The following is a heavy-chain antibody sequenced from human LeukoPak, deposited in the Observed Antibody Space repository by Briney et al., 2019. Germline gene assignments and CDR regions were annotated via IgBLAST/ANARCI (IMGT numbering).Heavy chain of an antibody. Sequence: SETLSLTCTVSGGSISSYYWSWIRQPPGKGLEWIGYIYYSGSTNYNSSLKSRVTISVDTSKNQFSLKLSSVTAADTAVYYCARGRHYCTNGVCYKMDWFDPWGQGTLVTVSS. CDR2: IYYSGST. CDR1: GGSISSYY. J-gene: IGHJ5*02. V-gene: IGHV4-59*08. CDR3: ARGRHYCTNGVCYKMDWFDP. D-gene: IGHD2-8*01.